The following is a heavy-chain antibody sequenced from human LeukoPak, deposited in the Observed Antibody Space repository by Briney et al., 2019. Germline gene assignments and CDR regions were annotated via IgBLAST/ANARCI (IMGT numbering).Heavy chain of an antibody. J-gene: IGHJ6*03. CDR3: ARVIAAAATGHYYYYYIDV. Sequence: PSETLSLTCTVSGGSISSGSYYWSCIRPPAGKGLEWVGRIYTSGSTNYNPSLKSRATISVDTPKNQSSLKLSSVTAADTAVYYCARVIAAAATGHYYYYYIDVWGKGTTVTVSS. CDR2: IYTSGST. V-gene: IGHV4-61*02. CDR1: GGSISSGSYY. D-gene: IGHD6-13*01.